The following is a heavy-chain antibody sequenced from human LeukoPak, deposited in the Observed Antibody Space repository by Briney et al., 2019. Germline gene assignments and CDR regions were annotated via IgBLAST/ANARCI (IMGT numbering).Heavy chain of an antibody. CDR3: AKDSGVTYYYGSGSATYFEN. V-gene: IGHV3-23*01. CDR2: ISLSGNIT. Sequence: GGTLRLSCAASGFTFSSYWMSWVRQTPGKGLEWVSSISLSGNITYYADSVKGRFIISRDNSKNTLYLRMNSLRAEDTAVYYCAKDSGVTYYYGSGSATYFENWGQGTLVSVSS. J-gene: IGHJ4*02. CDR1: GFTFSSYW. D-gene: IGHD3-10*01.